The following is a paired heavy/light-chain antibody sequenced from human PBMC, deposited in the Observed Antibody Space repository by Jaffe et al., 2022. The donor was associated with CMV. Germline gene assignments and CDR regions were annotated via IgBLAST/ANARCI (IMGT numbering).Heavy chain of an antibody. J-gene: IGHJ6*01. V-gene: IGHV3-7*01. CDR2: IKPDETER. D-gene: IGHD3-10*01. Sequence: EVQLAESGGGLVQPGGSLRLSCAASGFSFSDYWMLWGRQAPGKGLEWVATIKPDETERYFVDSVKGRFTISRDNTKNLVFLQMSGLRAEDTALYYCGRGYNGNSEFYDFRGQGTSVTVSS. CDR3: GRGYNGNSEFYDF. CDR1: GFSFSDYW.
Light chain of an antibody. Sequence: EIVMTQSPATLSGSPGERATLSCRASERIRDNLAWYQLKPGQPPRLLIFHTNARPAGVPARFSGSGSGTEFTLTISSLQSEDFALYFCHQYTKWPGTFGQGTRVEIK. CDR1: ERIRDN. V-gene: IGKV3D-15*01. J-gene: IGKJ1*01. CDR3: HQYTKWPGT. CDR2: HTN.